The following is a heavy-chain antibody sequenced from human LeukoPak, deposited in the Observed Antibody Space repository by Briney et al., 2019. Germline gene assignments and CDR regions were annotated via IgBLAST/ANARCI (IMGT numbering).Heavy chain of an antibody. D-gene: IGHD3-22*01. J-gene: IGHJ4*02. CDR3: ARDKRSSGYYYYY. Sequence: GGSLRLSCAASGFTFSSYGMHWVRQAPGKGLEWVAVISYDGSNKYYADSVKGRFTISRDNSKNTLYLQMNSLRAEDTAVYYCARDKRSSGYYYYYWGQGTLVTVSS. CDR2: ISYDGSNK. CDR1: GFTFSSYG. V-gene: IGHV3-30*03.